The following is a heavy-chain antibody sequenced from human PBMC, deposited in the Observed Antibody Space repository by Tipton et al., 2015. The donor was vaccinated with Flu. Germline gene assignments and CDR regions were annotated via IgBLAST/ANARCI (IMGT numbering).Heavy chain of an antibody. V-gene: IGHV1-2*02. D-gene: IGHD2-15*01. CDR2: IDPNSGNT. CDR1: GYTFTNYA. J-gene: IGHJ4*02. Sequence: QLVQSGAEVKEPGSSVKVSCKASGYTFTNYAITWVRQARGQGLEWMGWIDPNSGNTNYAQRFQGRVTMTRDTSISTAYMELSRLRSDDTAVYHCARIFSATYHIDYWGQGTQVTVSS. CDR3: ARIFSATYHIDY.